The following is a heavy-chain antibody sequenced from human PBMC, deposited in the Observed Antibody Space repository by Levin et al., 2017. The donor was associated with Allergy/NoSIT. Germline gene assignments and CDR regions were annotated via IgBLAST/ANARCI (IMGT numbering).Heavy chain of an antibody. V-gene: IGHV1-69*13. J-gene: IGHJ4*02. CDR3: ARGILPSTWSSPSDY. CDR1: GDTFTTNP. D-gene: IGHD6-13*01. Sequence: GASVKVSCKVFGDTFTTNPITWVRQAPGQGLEWMGSIIPIFGSPNYAQTFRGRVSITADGSATTAYMELGGLRSEDSAVYYCARGILPSTWSSPSDYWGQGTLVTVSS. CDR2: IIPIFGSP.